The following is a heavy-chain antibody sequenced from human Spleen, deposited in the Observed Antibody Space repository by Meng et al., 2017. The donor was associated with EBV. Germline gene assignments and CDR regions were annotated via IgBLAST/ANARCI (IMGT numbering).Heavy chain of an antibody. CDR1: GGSFSAYY. CDR2: INHSGST. V-gene: IGHV4-34*01. Sequence: QVQLQQWGAGLLKPSEHLSLTCAVYGGSFSAYYWSWIRQPPGKGLEWIGEINHSGSTNYNPSLKSRVTISVDTSKNQFSLKLSSVTAADTAVYYCARRPDYYDSSGYPYPIDYWGQGTLVTVSS. D-gene: IGHD3-22*01. CDR3: ARRPDYYDSSGYPYPIDY. J-gene: IGHJ4*02.